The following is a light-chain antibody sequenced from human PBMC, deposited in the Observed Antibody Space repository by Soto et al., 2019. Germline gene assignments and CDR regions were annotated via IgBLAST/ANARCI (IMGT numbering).Light chain of an antibody. CDR2: DAS. Sequence: EVVLTQSPDTLSLPPGERATLSCRASQSISSYLAWYQQKPGQAPRLLIYDASSRATGIPARFSGSGSGTDFALTISSLEPEDFAFYYCQQRNSWPLTFGGGTKVDIK. CDR3: QQRNSWPLT. CDR1: QSISSY. J-gene: IGKJ4*01. V-gene: IGKV3-11*01.